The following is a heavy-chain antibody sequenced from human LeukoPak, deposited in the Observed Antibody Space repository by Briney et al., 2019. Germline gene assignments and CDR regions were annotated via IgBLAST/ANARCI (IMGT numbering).Heavy chain of an antibody. Sequence: ASVKVSCKASGYTFTGYYMHWVRQAPGQGLEWMGWINANDGSTNYAQNFQDRVTMTRDTSINTADLELSRLESGDTAIYYCARDVTLRARSSLIYFDYWGQGSLVTVSS. CDR3: ARDVTLRARSSLIYFDY. D-gene: IGHD6-6*01. CDR2: INANDGST. J-gene: IGHJ4*02. V-gene: IGHV1-2*02. CDR1: GYTFTGYY.